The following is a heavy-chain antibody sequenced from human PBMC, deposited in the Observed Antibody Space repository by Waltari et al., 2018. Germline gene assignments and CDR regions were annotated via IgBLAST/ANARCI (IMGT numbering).Heavy chain of an antibody. D-gene: IGHD3-10*01. CDR1: GGSFSGYY. Sequence: QVQLQQWGAGLLKPSETLSLTCAVYGGSFSGYYWSWIRQPPGKGLEWIGEINHSGSTNYNPSLKSRVTISVDTSKNQFSLKLSSVTAADTAVYYCARGLSDYGSPFDYWGQGTLVTVSS. J-gene: IGHJ4*02. CDR3: ARGLSDYGSPFDY. CDR2: INHSGST. V-gene: IGHV4-34*01.